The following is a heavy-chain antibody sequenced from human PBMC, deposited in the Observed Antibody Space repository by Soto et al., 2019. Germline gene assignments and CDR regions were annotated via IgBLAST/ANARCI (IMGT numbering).Heavy chain of an antibody. Sequence: GVSVAACSQASGYSYAGNALRWARHSPGQGLEWMGWISAHNDNTNYAQKLQGSVTMTTDASTSTAYMELRSMSSDDTAVYYRARGIRKQHLSPFDYWGQGTLVTSPQ. J-gene: IGHJ4*02. CDR2: ISAHNDNT. CDR3: ARGIRKQHLSPFDY. CDR1: GYSYAGNA. D-gene: IGHD6-13*01. V-gene: IGHV1-18*04.